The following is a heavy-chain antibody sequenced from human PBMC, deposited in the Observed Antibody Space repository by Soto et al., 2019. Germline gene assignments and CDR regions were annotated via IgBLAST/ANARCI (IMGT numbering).Heavy chain of an antibody. CDR1: GFPFNTYA. Sequence: EVQLLEYGGGLAQPGGSLRLSCAASGFPFNTYAMSWVRQAPGKGPEWVSAISESGDNAFYADSVQGRFTISRDNSYNILYLQMNSLRAEDTALYFCAKGGYIYGLDPWGQGTLVTFSS. J-gene: IGHJ5*02. D-gene: IGHD5-18*01. V-gene: IGHV3-23*01. CDR3: AKGGYIYGLDP. CDR2: ISESGDNA.